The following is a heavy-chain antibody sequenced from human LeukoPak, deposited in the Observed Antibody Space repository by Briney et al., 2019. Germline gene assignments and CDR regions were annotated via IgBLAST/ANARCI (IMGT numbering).Heavy chain of an antibody. J-gene: IGHJ5*02. CDR1: GYTFTSYG. CDR3: ARGRRTGWFDP. V-gene: IGHV1-18*01. Sequence: ASVRVSCKASGYTFTSYGISCVRQAPGQGPEWMGWISAYNGNTNYAQKLQGRVTMTTDTSTSTAYMELRSLRSDDTAVYYCARGRRTGWFDPWGQGTLVTVSS. CDR2: ISAYNGNT.